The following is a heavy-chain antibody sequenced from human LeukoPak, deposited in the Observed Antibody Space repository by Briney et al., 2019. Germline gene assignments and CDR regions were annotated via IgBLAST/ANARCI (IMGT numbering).Heavy chain of an antibody. CDR2: ISSSGSTI. J-gene: IGHJ4*02. CDR1: GFTFSSYE. Sequence: GGSLRLSCAASGFTFSSYEMNWVRQAPGKGLEWVSYISSSGSTIYYADSVKGRFTISRDNAKNSLYLQMNSLRAEDTAVYYCARAPSYDYVWGSYRYNFDYWGRGTLVTVSS. D-gene: IGHD3-16*02. V-gene: IGHV3-48*03. CDR3: ARAPSYDYVWGSYRYNFDY.